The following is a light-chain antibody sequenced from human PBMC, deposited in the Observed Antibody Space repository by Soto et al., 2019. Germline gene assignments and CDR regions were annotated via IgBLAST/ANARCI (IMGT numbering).Light chain of an antibody. CDR2: DVN. CDR3: SSYTSSSALVV. CDR1: SSDVGGFNY. V-gene: IGLV2-14*01. Sequence: QSALAQPASVSGSPGQSITISCTATSSDVGGFNYVSWYQQHPGKAPKLIIYDVNNRPSGLSNRFSGSKSGNTASLTISGLQAEDEADYYCSSYTSSSALVVFGPGTKLTVL. J-gene: IGLJ1*01.